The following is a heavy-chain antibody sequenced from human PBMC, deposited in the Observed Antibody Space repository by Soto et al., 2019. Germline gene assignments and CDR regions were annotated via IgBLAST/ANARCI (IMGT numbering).Heavy chain of an antibody. CDR1: GFSLSTSGVG. Sequence: QITLKESGPPLVKPTQPLTLTCTFSGFSLSTSGVGVGWIRQPPGKALEWLALIYWDDDKRYSPTLKSRLTITKDTSNIHVVLTMTSMDPVDTSTYYCAQWTYYCDSSGYYSRSEGFHHWGPGTLVTVSS. CDR2: IYWDDDK. J-gene: IGHJ1*01. CDR3: AQWTYYCDSSGYYSRSEGFHH. D-gene: IGHD3-22*01. V-gene: IGHV2-5*02.